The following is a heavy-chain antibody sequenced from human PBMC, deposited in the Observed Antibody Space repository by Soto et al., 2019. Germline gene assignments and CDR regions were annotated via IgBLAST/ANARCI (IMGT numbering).Heavy chain of an antibody. D-gene: IGHD1-26*01. CDR3: ARGVGSSNCFHP. CDR2: ISSSSSTI. CDR1: GFTFSSYS. V-gene: IGHV3-48*02. Sequence: PGGSLRLSCTASGFTFSSYSMNWVRQAPGKGLEWVSYISSSSSTIYYADSVKGRFTISRDNAKNSLYLQMNSLRDENTAVYYWARGVGSSNCFHPWAQGTLFTVSS. J-gene: IGHJ5*02.